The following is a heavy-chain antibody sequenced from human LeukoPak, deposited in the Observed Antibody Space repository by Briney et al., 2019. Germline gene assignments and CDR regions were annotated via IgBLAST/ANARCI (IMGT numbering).Heavy chain of an antibody. D-gene: IGHD6-6*01. V-gene: IGHV3-66*01. CDR2: IYSGGST. CDR1: GFTVSSNY. CDR3: ARAGIAARRGYFDY. Sequence: GGSLRLSCAASGFTVSSNYMSWVRQAPGKGLEWVSVIYSGGSTYYADSVKGRFTISRDNSKNTLYLQMNSLRAEDTAVYYCARAGIAARRGYFDYWGQGTLVTVSS. J-gene: IGHJ4*02.